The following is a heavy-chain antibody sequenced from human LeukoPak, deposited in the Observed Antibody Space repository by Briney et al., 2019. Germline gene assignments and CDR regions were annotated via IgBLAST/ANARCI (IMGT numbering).Heavy chain of an antibody. CDR1: GFTFSRYW. J-gene: IGHJ4*02. CDR3: ARASRGDKGYSGSYADY. V-gene: IGHV3-7*01. D-gene: IGHD1-26*01. CDR2: IKEDGSEK. Sequence: GGSLRLSCAASGFTFSRYWMNWVRQATGKGLEWAANIKEDGSEKYYVDSVKGRFTISRDNAKSSLYLQIKSLRAEDTALYYCARASRGDKGYSGSYADYWGQGTLVTVSS.